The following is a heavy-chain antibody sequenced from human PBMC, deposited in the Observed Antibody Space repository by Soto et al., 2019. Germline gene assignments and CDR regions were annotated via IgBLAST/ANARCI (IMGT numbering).Heavy chain of an antibody. CDR1: GFTVSSNY. D-gene: IGHD3-22*01. J-gene: IGHJ2*01. CDR2: IYAGGTI. CDR3: ARAGHYESSGYYYWYFDL. Sequence: EVQLVESGGGLIQPGGSLRLSCAASGFTVSSNYMSWVRQAPGKGLEWVSVIYAGGTIYYADSVKGRFTISRDNSKNTLYLQMNSLRAEDTAVYYCARAGHYESSGYYYWYFDLWGRGTLLTVSS. V-gene: IGHV3-53*01.